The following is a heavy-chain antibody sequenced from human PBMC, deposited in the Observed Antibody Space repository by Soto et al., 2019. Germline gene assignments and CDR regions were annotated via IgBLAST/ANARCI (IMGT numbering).Heavy chain of an antibody. D-gene: IGHD3-22*01. J-gene: IGHJ6*04. CDR2: ISDSASST. Sequence: RWSLRLSCAAFGFKISSSSMNLLRQAPGRGLERVAYISDSASSTLYAECVKGRFTVSRDTAKNSLYPQMSGLGDVGRAVYYCAMYYYDSSGSDGMDVWGKGTKVTVST. V-gene: IGHV3-48*02. CDR1: GFKISSSS. CDR3: AMYYYDSSGSDGMDV.